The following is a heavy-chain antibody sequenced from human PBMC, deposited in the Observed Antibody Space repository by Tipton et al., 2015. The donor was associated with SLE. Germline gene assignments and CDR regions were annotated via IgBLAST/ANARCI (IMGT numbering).Heavy chain of an antibody. CDR3: ARASSGWSTFDF. D-gene: IGHD6-19*01. Sequence: TLSLTCTVSGGSISWYYWSWIRQPPGKGLEWIGHIFYSGDTNYSPSLKSRVTMSIDTPRNQFSLKLSTVTAADTAVYYCARASSGWSTFDFWGQGTLITVSA. CDR1: GGSISWYY. V-gene: IGHV4-59*01. J-gene: IGHJ4*02. CDR2: IFYSGDT.